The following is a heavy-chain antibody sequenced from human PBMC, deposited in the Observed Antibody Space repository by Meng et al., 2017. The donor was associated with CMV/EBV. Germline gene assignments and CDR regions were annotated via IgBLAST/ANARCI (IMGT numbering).Heavy chain of an antibody. CDR3: ARVGGGKWFDP. D-gene: IGHD3-16*01. Sequence: VHLGQAGADVKKPWPSVAVSCKAPAYTFNSYGISGVRHAPGQGLELMGWISAYNSNKNHAQKLQGRVTMTTYTSTSTAYMELRSLGSNDTAVCYCARVGGGKWFDPWGQGTLVTVSS. CDR1: AYTFNSYG. J-gene: IGHJ5*02. V-gene: IGHV1-18*01. CDR2: ISAYNSNK.